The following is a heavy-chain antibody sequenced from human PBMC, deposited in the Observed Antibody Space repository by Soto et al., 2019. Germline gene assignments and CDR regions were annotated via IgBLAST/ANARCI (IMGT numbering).Heavy chain of an antibody. CDR2: IYYSGST. V-gene: IGHV4-39*01. CDR1: GGSISSSSYY. J-gene: IGHJ6*02. CDR3: ARALSGSYPNYYYGMDV. Sequence: SETLSLTCTVSGGSISSSSYYWGWIRQPPGKGLEWIGTIYYSGSTYYNPSLKSRVTISVDTSKNQFSLKLSSVTAADTAVYYCARALSGSYPNYYYGMDVWGQGTTVTVSS. D-gene: IGHD1-26*01.